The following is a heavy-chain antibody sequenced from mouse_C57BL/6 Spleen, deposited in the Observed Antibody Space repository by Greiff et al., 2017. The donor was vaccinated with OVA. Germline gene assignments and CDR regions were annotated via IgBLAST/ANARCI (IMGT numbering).Heavy chain of an antibody. CDR3: TTGRGTVDWYFDG. V-gene: IGHV14-4*01. CDR1: GFNIKDDY. D-gene: IGHD1-1*01. Sequence: VQLQQSGAELVRPGASVKLSCTASGFNIKDDYMHWVKQRPEQGLEWIGWIDPENGDTEYASKFQGKATITADTSSNTAYLQLSSLTSEDTAVYYWTTGRGTVDWYFDGWGTGTTVTVSS. J-gene: IGHJ1*03. CDR2: IDPENGDT.